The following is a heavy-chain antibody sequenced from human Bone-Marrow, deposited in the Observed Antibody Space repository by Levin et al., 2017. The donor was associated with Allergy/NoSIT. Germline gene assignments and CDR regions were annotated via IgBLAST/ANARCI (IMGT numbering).Heavy chain of an antibody. J-gene: IGHJ4*02. CDR1: GFTFSSYG. Sequence: TGGSLRLSCAASGFTFSSYGMHWVRQAPGKGLEWVAVIWYDGSNKYYADSVKGRFTISRDNSKNTLYLQMNSLRAEDTAVYYCARGPPVKRHRYYDFWSGSLVGEAFDYWGQGTLVTVSS. CDR2: IWYDGSNK. D-gene: IGHD3-3*01. V-gene: IGHV3-33*01. CDR3: ARGPPVKRHRYYDFWSGSLVGEAFDY.